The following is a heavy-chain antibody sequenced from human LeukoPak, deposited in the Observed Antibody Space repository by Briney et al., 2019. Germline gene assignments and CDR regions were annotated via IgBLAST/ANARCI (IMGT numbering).Heavy chain of an antibody. CDR3: AREYDYVWGTSAWFDP. CDR1: GGSFSGYY. J-gene: IGHJ5*02. Sequence: SETLSLTCAVYGGSFSGYYWSWIRQPPGKGLEWIGHIYTSGTTTYNPSLQSRVTMSVDTSKNQISLKLTSVTAADTAVYYCAREYDYVWGTSAWFDPWGQGTLVTVSS. V-gene: IGHV4-4*07. D-gene: IGHD3-16*01. CDR2: IYTSGTT.